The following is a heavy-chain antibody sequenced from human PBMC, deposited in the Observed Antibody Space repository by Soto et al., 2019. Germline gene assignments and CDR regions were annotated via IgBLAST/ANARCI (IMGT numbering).Heavy chain of an antibody. CDR1: GFTISNHY. J-gene: IGHJ6*02. D-gene: IGHD6-13*01. CDR3: GRSIATPGNHYYGLDV. CDR2: SRNKPNGYTT. V-gene: IGHV3-72*01. Sequence: PGGSLRLSCAASGFTISNHYMDWVRQAPGRGLEWVGRSRNKPNGYTTQYAASVQGRFTISRDDSRNSLYLQMTSLKTDDTAVYYCGRSIATPGNHYYGLDVWGQGTTVTVSS.